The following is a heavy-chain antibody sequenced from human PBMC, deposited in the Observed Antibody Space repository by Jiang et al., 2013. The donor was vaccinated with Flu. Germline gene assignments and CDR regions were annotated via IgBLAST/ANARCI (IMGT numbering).Heavy chain of an antibody. Sequence: VQLLESGGGVVQPGRSLRLSCAASGFTFSSYAMHWVRQAPGKGLEWVAVISYDGSNKYYADSVKGRFTISRDNSKNTLYLQMNSLRAEDTAVYYCARGLESYSSVLDYWGQGTLVTVSS. V-gene: IGHV3-30-3*01. CDR3: ARGLESYSSVLDY. D-gene: IGHD6-19*01. CDR2: ISYDGSNK. J-gene: IGHJ4*02. CDR1: GFTFSSYA.